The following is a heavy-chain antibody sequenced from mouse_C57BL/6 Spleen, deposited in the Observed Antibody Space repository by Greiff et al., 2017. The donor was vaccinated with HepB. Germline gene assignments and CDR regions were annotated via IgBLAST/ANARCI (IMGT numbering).Heavy chain of an antibody. Sequence: VQRVESGPGLVQPSQSLSITCTVSGFSLTSYGVHWVRQSPGKGLEWLGVIWRGGSTDYNAAFMSRLSITKDNSKSQVFFKMNSLQADDTAIYYCAKTSYGYYAMDYWGQGTSVTVSS. CDR2: IWRGGST. CDR3: AKTSYGYYAMDY. J-gene: IGHJ4*01. D-gene: IGHD1-1*01. CDR1: GFSLTSYG. V-gene: IGHV2-5*01.